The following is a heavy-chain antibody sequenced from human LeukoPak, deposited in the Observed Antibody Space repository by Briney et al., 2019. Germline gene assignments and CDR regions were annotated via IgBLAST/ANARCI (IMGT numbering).Heavy chain of an antibody. D-gene: IGHD3-22*01. CDR2: ISSSSSYI. J-gene: IGHJ3*02. CDR3: ARWYDSSGYSRRAFDI. CDR1: GFTFSSYS. V-gene: IGHV3-21*01. Sequence: GGSLRLSCAASGFTFSSYSMNWVRQAPGKGLEWVSSISSSSSYIYYADSVKGRFTISRDNAKNSLYLQMNSLRAEDTAVYYCARWYDSSGYSRRAFDIWGHGTMVTVSS.